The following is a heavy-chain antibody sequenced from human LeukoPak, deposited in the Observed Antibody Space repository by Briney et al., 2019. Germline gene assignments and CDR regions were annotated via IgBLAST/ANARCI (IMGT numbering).Heavy chain of an antibody. CDR1: GFTFSNHY. J-gene: IGHJ6*02. V-gene: IGHV3-23*01. CDR3: AVLRYSSSLWDGMDV. CDR2: ISGSGGST. D-gene: IGHD6-13*01. Sequence: PGGSLRLSCVASGFTFSNHYMSWVRQAPGKGLEWVSAISGSGGSTYYADSVKGRFTISRDNSKNTLYLQMNSLRAEDTAVYYCAVLRYSSSLWDGMDVWGQGTTVTVSS.